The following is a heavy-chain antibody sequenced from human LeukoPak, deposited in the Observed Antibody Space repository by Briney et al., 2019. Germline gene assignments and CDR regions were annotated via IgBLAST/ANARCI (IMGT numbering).Heavy chain of an antibody. J-gene: IGHJ4*02. CDR2: IHSDGIGT. Sequence: PGGSLRLSCAASGFTFSSYWMHWIRQAPGKGLVWVSRIHSDGIGTSYADSVRGRFTISRDNAKYTVYLQMNSLRAEDTAVYYCARDQGSFDYWGQGTLVTVSS. CDR3: ARDQGSFDY. V-gene: IGHV3-74*01. CDR1: GFTFSSYW.